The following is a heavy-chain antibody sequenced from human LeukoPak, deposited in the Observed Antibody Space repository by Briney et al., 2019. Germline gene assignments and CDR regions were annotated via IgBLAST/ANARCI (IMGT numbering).Heavy chain of an antibody. Sequence: SETLSLTCTVSGGSINSYYWSWIRQPAGKGLEWIGRIYTSGSTNYNPSLKSRVTMSVDTSKNQFSLKLSSVTAADTAVYYCARDILRFLEWTDDAFDIWGQGTMVTVSS. CDR2: IYTSGST. J-gene: IGHJ3*02. D-gene: IGHD3-3*01. CDR1: GGSINSYY. CDR3: ARDILRFLEWTDDAFDI. V-gene: IGHV4-4*07.